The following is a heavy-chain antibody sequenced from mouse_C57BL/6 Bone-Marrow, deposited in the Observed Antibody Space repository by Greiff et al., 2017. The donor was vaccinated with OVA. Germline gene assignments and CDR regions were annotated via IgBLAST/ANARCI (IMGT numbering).Heavy chain of an antibody. CDR2: IWSGGST. CDR1: GFSLTSYG. CDR3: ATPYSNYVRFAY. V-gene: IGHV2-2*01. D-gene: IGHD2-5*01. Sequence: VKVIESGPGLVQPSQSLSITCTVSGFSLTSYGVHWVRQSPGKGLEWLGVIWSGGSTDYNAAFISRLSISKDNSKSQVFFKMNSLQADDTAIYYCATPYSNYVRFAYWGQGTLVTVSA. J-gene: IGHJ3*01.